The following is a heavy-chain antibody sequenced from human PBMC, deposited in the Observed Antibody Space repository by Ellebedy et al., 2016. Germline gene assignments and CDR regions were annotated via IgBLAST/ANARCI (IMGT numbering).Heavy chain of an antibody. Sequence: ASVKVSCKASGYTFTSYYMHWVRQAPGQGLEWMGIINPSGGSTSYAQKFQGRVTMTRDTSTSTVYMELSSLRSEDTAVYYCARGMSGSYYGAPYYYYGTSGAKGPRSPSP. CDR3: ARGMSGSYYGAPYYYYGTS. V-gene: IGHV1-46*01. CDR2: INPSGGST. CDR1: GYTFTSYY. J-gene: IGHJ6*02. D-gene: IGHD1-26*01.